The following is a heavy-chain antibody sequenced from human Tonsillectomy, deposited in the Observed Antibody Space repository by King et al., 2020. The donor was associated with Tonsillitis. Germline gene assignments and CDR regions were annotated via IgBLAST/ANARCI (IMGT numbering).Heavy chain of an antibody. Sequence: VQLVESGGGLVKPGGSLRLSCAASGFTFSNAWMSWVRQAPGKGLEWVGRIKSKTDGGTTDYAAPGKGRFTISRDDLKNTLYLQMNSLKTEDTAVYYCTTNENCSRTSCYGGDYYYYYGMDVWGQGTTVTVSS. V-gene: IGHV3-15*01. J-gene: IGHJ6*02. CDR3: TTNENCSRTSCYGGDYYYYYGMDV. D-gene: IGHD2-2*01. CDR1: GFTFSNAW. CDR2: IKSKTDGGTT.